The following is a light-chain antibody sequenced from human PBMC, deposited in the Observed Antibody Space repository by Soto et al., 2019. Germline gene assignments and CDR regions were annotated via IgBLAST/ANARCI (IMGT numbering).Light chain of an antibody. V-gene: IGLV2-14*01. CDR3: SSFTSSSTVL. CDR2: EVT. J-gene: IGLJ2*01. Sequence: QSALTQPASVSGSLGQSITISCTGTSSDVGGYNYVSWYQHHPGKDPKVVIFEVTKRPSGVSSRFSGSKSGNTASLTVSGLQAEDEGDYYCSSFTSSSTVLFGVGTKVTVL. CDR1: SSDVGGYNY.